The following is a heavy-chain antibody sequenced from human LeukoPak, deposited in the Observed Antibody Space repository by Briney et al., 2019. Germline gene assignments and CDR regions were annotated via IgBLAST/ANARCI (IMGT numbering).Heavy chain of an antibody. D-gene: IGHD6-6*01. CDR3: ARRTHSSSSGLRYYYYYMDV. CDR1: GGSISSYY. V-gene: IGHV4-4*07. CDR2: IYTSGST. Sequence: TSETLSLTCTISGGSISSYYWSWIRQPAGKGLEWIGRIYTSGSTNYNPSLKSRVTISVDTSKNQFSLKLSSVTAADTAVYYCARRTHSSSSGLRYYYYYMDVWGKGTTVTVSS. J-gene: IGHJ6*03.